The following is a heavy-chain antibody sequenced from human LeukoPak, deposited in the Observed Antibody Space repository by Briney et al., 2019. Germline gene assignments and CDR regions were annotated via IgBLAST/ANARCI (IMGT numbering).Heavy chain of an antibody. V-gene: IGHV4-34*01. CDR2: INQSGNT. CDR1: GGSFGGYY. D-gene: IGHD3-3*01. J-gene: IGHJ4*02. Sequence: SETLSLTCSVYGGSFGGYYWSWICQSPEKGLEWIAEINQSGNTNYNPSLKSRVTISVDTPKNQFSLKVTSVVAADTAVYYCATGPGGYYFDYWGQGTLVTVSS. CDR3: ATGPGGYYFDY.